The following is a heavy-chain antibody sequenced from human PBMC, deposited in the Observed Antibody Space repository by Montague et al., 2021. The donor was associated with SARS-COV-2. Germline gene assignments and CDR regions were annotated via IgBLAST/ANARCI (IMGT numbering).Heavy chain of an antibody. D-gene: IGHD3-10*01. V-gene: IGHV3-21*01. CDR1: GFTFSSYS. Sequence: LRLSCAASGFTFSSYSMNWVRQAPGKGLEWVSSISSSSSYIYYADSVKGRFTISRDNAKNSLYLQMNGLRAEDTAVYYCARDPLDYGLWSSGSYYNAYYYYYGMDVWGQGTTVTVSS. J-gene: IGHJ6*02. CDR3: ARDPLDYGLWSSGSYYNAYYYYYGMDV. CDR2: ISSSSSYI.